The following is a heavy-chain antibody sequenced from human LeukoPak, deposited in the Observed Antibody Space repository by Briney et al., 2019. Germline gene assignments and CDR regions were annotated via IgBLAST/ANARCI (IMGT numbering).Heavy chain of an antibody. Sequence: GGSLRLSCAASGLTFTNAWMTWVRQAPGKGLEWVGRIKSKTDGGTIDYAAPVKGRFTISRDDSKNALYLQMNSLKIEGTAVYYCTTSLTSGPYIDDWGQGTLVTVSS. D-gene: IGHD2-15*01. CDR1: GLTFTNAW. J-gene: IGHJ4*02. CDR2: IKSKTDGGTI. V-gene: IGHV3-15*01. CDR3: TTSLTSGPYIDD.